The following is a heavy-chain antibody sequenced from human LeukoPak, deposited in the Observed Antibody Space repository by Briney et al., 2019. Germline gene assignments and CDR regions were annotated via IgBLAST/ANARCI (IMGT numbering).Heavy chain of an antibody. V-gene: IGHV3-48*01. Sequence: GGSLRLSCATSGFTFSSYSMNWVRQAPGKGLEWVSYISDSSSTIYYADSVRGRFTISRDNAKNSLYLQMNSLRAEDTAVYYCARDYYDSNGYYYGGYWGQETLVTVSS. CDR1: GFTFSSYS. CDR2: ISDSSSTI. J-gene: IGHJ4*02. D-gene: IGHD3-22*01. CDR3: ARDYYDSNGYYYGGY.